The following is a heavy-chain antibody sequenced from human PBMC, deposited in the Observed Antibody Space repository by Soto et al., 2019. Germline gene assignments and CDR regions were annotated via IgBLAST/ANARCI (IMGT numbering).Heavy chain of an antibody. J-gene: IGHJ4*02. CDR1: GFSVSTRGAG. D-gene: IGHD1-1*01. CDR2: IYWDGDD. Sequence: QITLKESGPTLVKPTQTLTMTCTVSGFSVSTRGAGVGWIRQPPGKALEWVALIYWDGDDRYSPSLKSRLPITKDTAKNLVVLTMTNMDPADTATYYCARQRSGGRYCDYWGQGSLVTVSS. CDR3: ARQRSGGRYCDY. V-gene: IGHV2-5*02.